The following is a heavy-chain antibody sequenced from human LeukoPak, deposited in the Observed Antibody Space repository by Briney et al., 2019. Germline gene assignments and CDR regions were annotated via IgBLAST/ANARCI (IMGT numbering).Heavy chain of an antibody. Sequence: GGPLRLSCAASGFTFSNAWMSWVRQAPGKGLEWVGRIKSKTDGGTTDYAAPVKGRFTISRDDSKNTLYLQMNSLRTEDTAVYYCTTADWNDGLDYWGQGTLVTVSS. V-gene: IGHV3-15*01. CDR3: TTADWNDGLDY. D-gene: IGHD1-1*01. CDR2: IKSKTDGGTT. CDR1: GFTFSNAW. J-gene: IGHJ4*02.